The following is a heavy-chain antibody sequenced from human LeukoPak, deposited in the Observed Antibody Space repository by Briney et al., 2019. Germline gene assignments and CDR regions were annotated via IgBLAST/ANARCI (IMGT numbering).Heavy chain of an antibody. CDR2: IYYSGST. CDR3: ARALEGYISSSGYYYYMDV. D-gene: IGHD6-6*01. CDR1: GGSISSYY. V-gene: IGHV4-59*01. Sequence: PSETLSLTCTVSGGSISSYYWSWIRQPPGKGLEWIGYIYYSGSTNYNPSLKSRVTISVDTSKNQFSLKLSSVTAADTAVYYCARALEGYISSSGYYYYMDVWGKGTTVTVSS. J-gene: IGHJ6*03.